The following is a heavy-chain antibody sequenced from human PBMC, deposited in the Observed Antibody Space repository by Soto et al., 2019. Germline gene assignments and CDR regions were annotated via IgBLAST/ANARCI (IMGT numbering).Heavy chain of an antibody. D-gene: IGHD6-19*01. V-gene: IGHV1-18*01. Sequence: QVQLVQSGAEVKKPGASVKVSCKASGYTFTSYGISWVRQAPGQGLEWMGWISAYNGNTNYAQKLQCRVTMTTDTSASTAYMELRSLRSDDTAVYYCARDPLDSRGWPEHRFDYWGQGTLVTVSS. CDR1: GYTFTSYG. CDR3: ARDPLDSRGWPEHRFDY. J-gene: IGHJ4*02. CDR2: ISAYNGNT.